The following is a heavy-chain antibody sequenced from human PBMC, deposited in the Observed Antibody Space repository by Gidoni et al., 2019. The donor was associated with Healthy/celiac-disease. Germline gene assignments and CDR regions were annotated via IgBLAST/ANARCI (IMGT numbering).Heavy chain of an antibody. CDR1: GFTFSSYA. D-gene: IGHD5-12*01. CDR2: ISGSGGST. Sequence: EVQLLESGGGLVQPGGSLRLSCAASGFTFSSYAMSWGRQAPGKGLEWVSAISGSGGSTYYADSVKGRFTISRDNSKNTLYLQMNSLRAEDTAVYYCAKDIERGYSAQTTVVPSYFDYWGQGTLVTVSS. CDR3: AKDIERGYSAQTTVVPSYFDY. V-gene: IGHV3-23*01. J-gene: IGHJ4*02.